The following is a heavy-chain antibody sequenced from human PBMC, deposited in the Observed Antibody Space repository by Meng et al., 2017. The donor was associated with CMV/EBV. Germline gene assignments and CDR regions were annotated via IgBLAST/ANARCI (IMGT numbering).Heavy chain of an antibody. D-gene: IGHD6-6*01. CDR2: IIPILGIA. J-gene: IGHJ3*02. Sequence: SVKVSCKASGGTFSSYTISWVRQAPGQGLEWMGRIIPILGIANYAQKFQGRVTITADKSTSTAYMELSSLRSEDTAVYYCARDQLYSSSSGAFDIWGQGTMVTVSS. V-gene: IGHV1-69*04. CDR3: ARDQLYSSSSGAFDI. CDR1: GGTFSSYT.